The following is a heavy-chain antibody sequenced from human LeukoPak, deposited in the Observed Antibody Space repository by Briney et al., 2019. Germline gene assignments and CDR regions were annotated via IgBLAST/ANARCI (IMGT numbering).Heavy chain of an antibody. CDR3: ARVKWELNWFDP. D-gene: IGHD1-26*01. Sequence: GESLKVSCKGSGYSFTSYWIGWVRQMPGKGLEWMGVIYPGDSDIRYSPSFQGQVTISVDKSISTAYLQWSSLKASDTAMYYCARVKWELNWFDPWGQGTLVTVSS. CDR1: GYSFTSYW. J-gene: IGHJ5*02. CDR2: IYPGDSDI. V-gene: IGHV5-51*01.